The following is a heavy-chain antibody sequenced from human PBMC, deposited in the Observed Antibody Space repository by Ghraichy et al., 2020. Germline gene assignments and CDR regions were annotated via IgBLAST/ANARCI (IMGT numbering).Heavy chain of an antibody. J-gene: IGHJ4*02. V-gene: IGHV3-74*01. CDR1: GFTFSSYW. CDR3: ARDLNWVLFDS. D-gene: IGHD3-22*01. CDR2: IKTDGSTV. Sequence: GESLRLSCEVSGFTFSSYWMHWVRQAPGEGLVWVARIKTDGSTVTYADSVRGRFTISRDNAKNILSLQMNSLRVDDTAVYYCARDLNWVLFDSWGQGTLVPVSP.